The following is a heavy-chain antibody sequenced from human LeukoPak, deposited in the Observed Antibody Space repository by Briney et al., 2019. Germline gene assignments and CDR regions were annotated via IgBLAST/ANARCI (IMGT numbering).Heavy chain of an antibody. CDR3: AKDAQRGFDYSKSLEH. V-gene: IGHV3-33*06. CDR2: IWRDDTNQ. D-gene: IGHD4-11*01. J-gene: IGHJ4*02. CDR1: GFTFRHFG. Sequence: GVPLRLSCEASGFTFRHFGMHWVRQAPGKGLEWVADIWRDDTNQYYGHAVKGRFTISRDNFKKTVSLQMDSLRAEDTAVYYCAKDAQRGFDYSKSLEHWGQGSLVTVSS.